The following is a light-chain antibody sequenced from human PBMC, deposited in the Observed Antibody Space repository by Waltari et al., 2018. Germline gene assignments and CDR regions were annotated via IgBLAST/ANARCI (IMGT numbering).Light chain of an antibody. V-gene: IGLV1-44*01. CDR2: SNN. CDR3: AAWDDSLNGLYV. CDR1: SSNIGSNT. J-gene: IGLJ1*01. Sequence: QSVLTQPPSASGTPGQRVTIPCSGSSSNIGSNTVPWYQQLPGTAPKLLIYSNNQRPSGVPDRFSGSKSGTSASLAISGLQSEDEADYYCAAWDDSLNGLYVFGTGTKVTVL.